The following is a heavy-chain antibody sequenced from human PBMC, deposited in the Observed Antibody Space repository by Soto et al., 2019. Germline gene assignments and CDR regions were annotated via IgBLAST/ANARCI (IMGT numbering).Heavy chain of an antibody. CDR3: ARGSGYSSSWDRYNWRYYFDY. CDR1: GGSISSYY. V-gene: IGHV4-4*07. CDR2: IYTSGST. Sequence: SETLSLTCTVSGGSISSYYWSWIRQPAGKGLEWIGRIYTSGSTNYNPSLKSRVTISVDTSKNQFSLKLSSVTAADTAVYYCARGSGYSSSWDRYNWRYYFDYWGQGTLVTVSS. J-gene: IGHJ4*02. D-gene: IGHD6-13*01.